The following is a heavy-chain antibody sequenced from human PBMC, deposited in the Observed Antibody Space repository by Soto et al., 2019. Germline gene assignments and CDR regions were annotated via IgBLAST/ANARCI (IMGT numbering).Heavy chain of an antibody. CDR1: GFTFSSYA. D-gene: IGHD5-18*01. CDR3: ARVVTPYYYYGMDV. V-gene: IGHV3-30-3*01. Sequence: PGGSLRLSCAASGFTFSSYAMHWVRQAPGKRLEWVAVISYDGSNKYYADSVKGRFSISRDNSKNTLYLQMNSLRAEDTAVYYCARVVTPYYYYGMDVWGQGTTVTVSS. CDR2: ISYDGSNK. J-gene: IGHJ6*02.